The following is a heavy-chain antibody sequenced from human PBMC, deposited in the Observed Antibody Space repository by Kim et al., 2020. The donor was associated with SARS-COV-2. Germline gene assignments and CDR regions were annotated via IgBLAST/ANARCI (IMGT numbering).Heavy chain of an antibody. D-gene: IGHD6-13*01. Sequence: GGSLRLSCAVSGFSFDTYWMAWVRQAPGKGLEWVANIKEDGKEIYYGKSVRGRFTISRDNSKNSVYLQMTGLRAEDTAVYYCARDAQARTWYRPYYLFYGMDVWGQGTTVTVSS. V-gene: IGHV3-7*01. CDR1: GFSFDTYW. J-gene: IGHJ6*02. CDR2: IKEDGKEI. CDR3: ARDAQARTWYRPYYLFYGMDV.